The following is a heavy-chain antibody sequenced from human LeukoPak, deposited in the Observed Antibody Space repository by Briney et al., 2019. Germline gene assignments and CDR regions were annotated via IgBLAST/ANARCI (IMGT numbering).Heavy chain of an antibody. V-gene: IGHV3-72*01. J-gene: IGHJ3*02. Sequence: GGSLRLSCAASGFTFSDHYMDWVRQAPGKGLEWVGRSRNKPNSYSTDYAASVKGRFTISRDDSKNLLYLQMNSLKTEDTAVYFCARGGYCSSASCYPAAFDIWGHGTMVIVSS. CDR1: GFTFSDHY. D-gene: IGHD2-2*01. CDR2: SRNKPNSYST. CDR3: ARGGYCSSASCYPAAFDI.